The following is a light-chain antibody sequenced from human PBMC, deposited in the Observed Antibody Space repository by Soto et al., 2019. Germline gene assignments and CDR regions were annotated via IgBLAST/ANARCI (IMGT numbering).Light chain of an antibody. CDR1: SSNIGAGYD. CDR3: QSYDSSLSGPS. CDR2: GNN. J-gene: IGLJ2*01. Sequence: QSVLTQPPSVSGAPGQRVTISCTGSSSNIGAGYDVHWYQQLPGTAPKLLIYGNNNRPSGVPDRFSGSKSGTSASLAITGLQAEDEADYYCQSYDSSLSGPSFGGGTKLTVL. V-gene: IGLV1-40*01.